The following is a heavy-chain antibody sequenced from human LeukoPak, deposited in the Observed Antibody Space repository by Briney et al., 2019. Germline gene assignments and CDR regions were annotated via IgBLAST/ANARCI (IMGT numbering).Heavy chain of an antibody. CDR3: AKDENGSYYHYGFDF. J-gene: IGHJ3*01. D-gene: IGHD1-26*01. V-gene: IGHV3-30*02. CDR1: GFSFYSFG. CDR2: IGFDGNNE. Sequence: PGGSLRLSCVASGFSFYSFGMHWVRQAPGKGLEWVAFIGFDGNNEHYVDSVKGRFTISRDNSKNTLFLQMNSLRSEDTAVYFCAKDENGSYYHYGFDFWGQGTMVTVSS.